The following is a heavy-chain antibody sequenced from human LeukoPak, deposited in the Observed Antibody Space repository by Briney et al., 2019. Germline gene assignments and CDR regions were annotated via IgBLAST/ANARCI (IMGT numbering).Heavy chain of an antibody. CDR3: ARERQDAVIHSGAFDI. J-gene: IGHJ3*02. CDR2: IASDGSHT. D-gene: IGHD2-21*02. V-gene: IGHV3-30-3*01. CDR1: GFTFSNYF. Sequence: GGSLRLSCAASGFTFSNYFMHWVRQAPGKGLEWVADIASDGSHTFYVESVKGRFTISRDNSKNTLYLQMNSLGPEDTAVYFCARERQDAVIHSGAFDIWGQGTMVTVSS.